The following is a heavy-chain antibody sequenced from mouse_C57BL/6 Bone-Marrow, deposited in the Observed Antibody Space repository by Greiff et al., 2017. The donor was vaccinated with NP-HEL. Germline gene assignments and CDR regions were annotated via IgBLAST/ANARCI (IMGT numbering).Heavy chain of an antibody. V-gene: IGHV1-82*01. D-gene: IGHD2-4*01. CDR2: IYPGDGDT. CDR1: GYAFSSSW. J-gene: IGHJ2*01. Sequence: QVQLKQSGPELVKPGASVKISCKASGYAFSSSWMNWVKQRPGKGLEWIGRIYPGDGDTNYNGKFKGKATLTADKSSSTAYMQLSSLTSEDSAVYFCARFWGGLREYWGQGTTLTVSS. CDR3: ARFWGGLREY.